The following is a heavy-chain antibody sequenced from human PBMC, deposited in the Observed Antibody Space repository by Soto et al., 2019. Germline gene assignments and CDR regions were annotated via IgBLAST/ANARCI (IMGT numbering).Heavy chain of an antibody. CDR2: ISYDGSNK. J-gene: IGHJ5*02. CDR1: GFTFSSYG. D-gene: IGHD3-10*01. Sequence: GSLRLSCAASGFTFSSYGMHWVRQAPGKGLEWVAVISYDGSNKYYADSVKGRFTISRDNSKNTLYLQMNSLRAEDTAVYYCAKGEYYYGSGSDNWFDPWGQGTLVTVSS. CDR3: AKGEYYYGSGSDNWFDP. V-gene: IGHV3-30*18.